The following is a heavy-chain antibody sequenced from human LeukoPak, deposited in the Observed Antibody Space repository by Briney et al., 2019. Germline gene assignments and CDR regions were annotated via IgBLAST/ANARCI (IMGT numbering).Heavy chain of an antibody. J-gene: IGHJ2*01. Sequence: PGGSLRLSCAASGFTFSSYAISWVRQAPGKGLEWVSAISGSGGSTYCADSVKGRFTISRDNSKNTLYLQMNSLRAEDTALYYCAKSPKDYNYYFDLWGRGTMVTASS. CDR1: GFTFSSYA. CDR2: ISGSGGST. D-gene: IGHD3-16*01. V-gene: IGHV3-23*01. CDR3: AKSPKDYNYYFDL.